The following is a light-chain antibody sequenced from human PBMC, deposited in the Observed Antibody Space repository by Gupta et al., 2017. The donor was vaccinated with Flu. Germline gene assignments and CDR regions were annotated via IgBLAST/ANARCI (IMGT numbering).Light chain of an antibody. V-gene: IGKV1-9*01. CDR1: QGVSSS. J-gene: IGKJ3*01. CDR2: SAS. Sequence: PSFLSTSVGDRVTITCRASQGVSSSLAWYQQKSGKAPKLLIYSASTLQSGVPSRFSGTESGTEFTLTISSLQPEDFATYYCQQLKSYPFTFGPGTKVDIK. CDR3: QQLKSYPFT.